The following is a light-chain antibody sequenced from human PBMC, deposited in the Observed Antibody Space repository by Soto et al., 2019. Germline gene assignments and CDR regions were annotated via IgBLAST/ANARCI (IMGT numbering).Light chain of an antibody. Sequence: QSALAQPSSVSGSPGQSITISCTGTSTDVGGYNYVSWYQHHSGKAPKLLIYEVTNRPSGISDRFSGSKSVNTASLTISGLQAEDESDYYCGSYSSTDTPFVFGTRTKVTVL. CDR1: STDVGGYNY. V-gene: IGLV2-14*01. CDR3: GSYSSTDTPFV. J-gene: IGLJ1*01. CDR2: EVT.